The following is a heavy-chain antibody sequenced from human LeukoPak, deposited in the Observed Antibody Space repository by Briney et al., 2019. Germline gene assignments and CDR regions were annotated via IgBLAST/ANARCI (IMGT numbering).Heavy chain of an antibody. CDR1: GYTFTSYG. CDR3: ARFERWTGTVYLDF. J-gene: IGHJ4*02. Sequence: ASVKVSCKASGYTFTSYGISWVRQAPGQGLEWMGWISAYNGNTNYAQKLQGRVTMTTDTSTSTAYMELRSLRSDDTAVYYCARFERWTGTVYLDFWGQGTLVTVSS. D-gene: IGHD3/OR15-3a*01. CDR2: ISAYNGNT. V-gene: IGHV1-18*01.